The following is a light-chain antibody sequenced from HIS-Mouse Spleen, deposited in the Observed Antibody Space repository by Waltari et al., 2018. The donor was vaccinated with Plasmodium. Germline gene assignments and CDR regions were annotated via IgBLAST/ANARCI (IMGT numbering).Light chain of an antibody. CDR3: QQYGSSPRT. J-gene: IGKJ1*01. CDR2: GAS. CDR1: QSVSSSY. Sequence: EIVLTQSPGTLSLSPGERDTLSCRASQSVSSSYLAWYQQKPGQAPRRLIYGASSRATGIPDRFSGSGSGTDFTLTISRLEPEECAVYYCQQYGSSPRTFGQGTKVEIK. V-gene: IGKV3-20*01.